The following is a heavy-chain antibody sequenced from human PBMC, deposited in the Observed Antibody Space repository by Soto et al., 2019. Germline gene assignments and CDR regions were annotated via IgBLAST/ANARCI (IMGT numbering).Heavy chain of an antibody. V-gene: IGHV3-15*07. CDR2: IKSKTDGGTT. J-gene: IGHJ4*02. CDR1: GFTFTNAW. D-gene: IGHD6-13*01. CDR3: TTDLGSSWTLAY. Sequence: EVQLVESGGGLVKPGGSLRLSCAASGFTFTNAWMDWVRQAPGKGLEWVGRIKSKTDGGTTDYAAPVKGRFTISRDDSRNTLYLQMNSLKTEDTAVYYCTTDLGSSWTLAYWGQGTLVTVSS.